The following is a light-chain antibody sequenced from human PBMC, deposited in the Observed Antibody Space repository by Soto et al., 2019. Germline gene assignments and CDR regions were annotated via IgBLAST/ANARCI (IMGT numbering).Light chain of an antibody. V-gene: IGLV4-60*03. CDR3: DTWDNDTRV. Sequence: QSVLTQSSSASASLGSSVTLTCTLSSYHNNYIIAWHQRHPVKATRFLMTVVASGTYNKGREIPDRFSCSSSGADRYLTIYTLQSADEAQYYCDTWDNDTRVFGGGTKLTVL. CDR2: VVASGTY. J-gene: IGLJ2*01. CDR1: SYHNNYI.